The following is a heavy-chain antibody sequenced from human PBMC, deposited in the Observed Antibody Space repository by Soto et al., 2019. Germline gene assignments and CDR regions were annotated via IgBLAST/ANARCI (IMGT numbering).Heavy chain of an antibody. V-gene: IGHV4-39*01. CDR1: GGSISSSSSY. J-gene: IGHJ4*02. Sequence: QLQLQESGPGLVKPSETLSLTCPVSGGSISSSSSYWGWIRQPPGKGLEWIGSIYYSGSTYYNPSLKSRVTVSVDTSKNQFSLKLSAVPAADTAGYYCARLVGGVVVAAAVDYWGQGTLVTVSS. D-gene: IGHD2-15*01. CDR3: ARLVGGVVVAAAVDY. CDR2: IYYSGST.